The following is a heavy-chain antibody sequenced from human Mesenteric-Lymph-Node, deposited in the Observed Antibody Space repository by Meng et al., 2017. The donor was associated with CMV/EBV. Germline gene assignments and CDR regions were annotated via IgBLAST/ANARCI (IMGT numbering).Heavy chain of an antibody. J-gene: IGHJ4*02. V-gene: IGHV3-66*01. D-gene: IGHD4-17*01. CDR2: IDSGGRT. Sequence: LSCAASGLTFRIYAMSWVRQTPGKGLEWVSVIDSGGRTYYADSVKGRFTISRDNSKNTVYLQMNSLRAEDTAVYYCARLFDGDYPNYWGQGTLVTVSS. CDR1: GLTFRIYA. CDR3: ARLFDGDYPNY.